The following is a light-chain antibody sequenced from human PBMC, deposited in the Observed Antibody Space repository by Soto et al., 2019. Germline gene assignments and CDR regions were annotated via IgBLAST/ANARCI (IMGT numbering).Light chain of an antibody. CDR3: NSYSSSTFYV. V-gene: IGLV2-14*01. J-gene: IGLJ1*01. CDR1: SSDIASFNY. Sequence: QSVLAQPASVSGSPGQSITISCTGSSSDIASFNYVSWYQQYPGKAPKLLIYQVPSRASGVSHRFSGSKFGDTASLTISGLQPEDEAEYYCNSYSSSTFYVFGTGTKLTVL. CDR2: QVP.